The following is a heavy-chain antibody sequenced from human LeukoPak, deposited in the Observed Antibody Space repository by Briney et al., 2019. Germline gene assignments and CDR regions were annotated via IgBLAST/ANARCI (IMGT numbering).Heavy chain of an antibody. D-gene: IGHD3-3*01. V-gene: IGHV1-2*02. CDR3: ARLDYDFWTGSHYYFDY. J-gene: IGHJ4*02. CDR2: INPYSGGS. Sequence: ASVTVSCQASRYAFTGYNMHWVGQAPGQGLEGMGWINPYSGGSNDAQKFQGRVTMTRDTSISTAYMELNWLTSDDTAVYYCARLDYDFWTGSHYYFDYWGQGTLVTVSS. CDR1: RYAFTGYN.